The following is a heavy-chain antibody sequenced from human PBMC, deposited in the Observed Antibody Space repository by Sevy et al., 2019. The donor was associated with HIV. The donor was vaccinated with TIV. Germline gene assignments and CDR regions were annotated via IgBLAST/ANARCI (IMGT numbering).Heavy chain of an antibody. CDR1: GGTFSSYA. V-gene: IGHV1-69*06. CDR2: IIPIFGTA. D-gene: IGHD3-3*01. Sequence: ASMKVSCKASGGTFSSYAISWVRQAPGQGLEWMGGIIPIFGTANYAQKFQGRITITADKSTSTAYMELSSLRSEDTAVYYCARSRITIFGEGNYYYYMDVWGKGTTVTVSS. J-gene: IGHJ6*03. CDR3: ARSRITIFGEGNYYYYMDV.